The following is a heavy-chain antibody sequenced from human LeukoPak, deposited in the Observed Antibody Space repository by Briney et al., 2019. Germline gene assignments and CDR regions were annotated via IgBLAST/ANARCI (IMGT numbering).Heavy chain of an antibody. CDR3: ARGTPFSRYCSGGSCYYYYGMDV. CDR2: IYYSGST. Sequence: PSETLSLTCTVSGVSISSTNYHWGWIRQPPGKGLEWIGYIYYSGSTNYNPSLKSRVTISVDTSKNQFSLKLSSVTAADTAVYYCARGTPFSRYCSGGSCYYYYGMDVWGQGTTVTVSS. CDR1: GVSISSTNYH. V-gene: IGHV4-61*05. D-gene: IGHD2-15*01. J-gene: IGHJ6*02.